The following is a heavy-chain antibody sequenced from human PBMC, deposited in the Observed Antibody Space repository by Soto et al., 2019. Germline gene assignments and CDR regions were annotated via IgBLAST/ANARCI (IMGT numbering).Heavy chain of an antibody. CDR1: GFTFSNAW. CDR3: TTTAAPDWYFDL. J-gene: IGHJ2*01. Sequence: GGSLRLSCAASGFTFSNAWMSWVRQAPGKGLEWVGRIKSKTDGGTTDYAAPVKGRFTISRDDSKNTLYLQMNSLKTEDTAVYYCTTTAAPDWYFDLLGRGTLVTVSS. D-gene: IGHD2-21*02. V-gene: IGHV3-15*01. CDR2: IKSKTDGGTT.